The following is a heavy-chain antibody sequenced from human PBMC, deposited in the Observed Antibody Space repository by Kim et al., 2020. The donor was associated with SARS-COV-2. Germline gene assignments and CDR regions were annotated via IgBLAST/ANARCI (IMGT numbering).Heavy chain of an antibody. CDR1: GGTFSSYA. D-gene: IGHD3-22*01. V-gene: IGHV1-69*06. CDR3: AREFKITMIVGRAFDI. CDR2: IIPIFGTA. J-gene: IGHJ3*02. Sequence: SVKVSCKASGGTFSSYAISWVRQAPGQGLEWMGGIIPIFGTANYAQKFQGRVTITADKSTSTAYMELSSLRSEDTAVYYCAREFKITMIVGRAFDIWGQGTMVTVSS.